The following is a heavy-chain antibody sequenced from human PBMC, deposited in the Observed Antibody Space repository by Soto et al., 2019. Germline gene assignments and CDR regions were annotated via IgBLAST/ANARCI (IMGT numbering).Heavy chain of an antibody. D-gene: IGHD6-13*01. CDR3: ATDAKYSSSWYYFDY. CDR1: GGSISSGGYY. Sequence: QVQLQESGPGLVKPSQTLSLTCTVSGGSISSGGYYWSWIRQHPGKGLEWIGYIYYSGSTYYNPSLKSRVTISVDASKNQFSLKLSSVTAADTAVYYCATDAKYSSSWYYFDYWGQGTLVTVSS. CDR2: IYYSGST. V-gene: IGHV4-31*03. J-gene: IGHJ4*02.